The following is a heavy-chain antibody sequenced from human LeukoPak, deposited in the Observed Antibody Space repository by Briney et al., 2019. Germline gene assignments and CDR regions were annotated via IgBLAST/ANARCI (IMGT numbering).Heavy chain of an antibody. D-gene: IGHD3-10*01. CDR2: IATGFDT. CDR3: ARFPGFGSGTYRLVY. J-gene: IGHJ4*02. V-gene: IGHV3-23*01. Sequence: GGSLRLSCAASGFTFSTHAMTWVRQAPGKGLEWVSSIATGFDTYSADSVKGRFAISRDNSKNTLYLQMNNLRADDTALYYCARFPGFGSGTYRLVYWGQGTLVTVSS. CDR1: GFTFSTHA.